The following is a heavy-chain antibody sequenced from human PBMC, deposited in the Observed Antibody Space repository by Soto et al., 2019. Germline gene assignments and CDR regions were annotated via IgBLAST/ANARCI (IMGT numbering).Heavy chain of an antibody. CDR1: GFTFSSYA. CDR2: ISGSGGST. CDR3: AKAHDPMTTVTPRDY. V-gene: IGHV3-23*01. Sequence: GGSLRLSCAASGFTFSSYAMSWVRQAPGKGLEWVSAISGSGGSTYYADSVKGRFTISRDNSKNTLYLQMNSLRAEDTAVYYCAKAHDPMTTVTPRDYWGQGTLVTVAS. J-gene: IGHJ4*02. D-gene: IGHD4-17*01.